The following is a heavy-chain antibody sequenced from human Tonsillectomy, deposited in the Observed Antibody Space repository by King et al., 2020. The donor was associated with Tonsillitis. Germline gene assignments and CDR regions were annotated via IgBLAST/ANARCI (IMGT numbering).Heavy chain of an antibody. J-gene: IGHJ1*01. V-gene: IGHV3-23*04. CDR3: AKGAWHDYGDYVQFRH. D-gene: IGHD4-17*01. Sequence: VQLVESGGGLVQSGGSLRLSCAASGFTFSSYAMSWVRQAPGKGLEWASGIRGSGGSTYYADSVKGRFTISRDNSKNTLYLQMNSLRAEDTAVYYCAKGAWHDYGDYVQFRHWGQGTLVSVSS. CDR2: IRGSGGST. CDR1: GFTFSSYA.